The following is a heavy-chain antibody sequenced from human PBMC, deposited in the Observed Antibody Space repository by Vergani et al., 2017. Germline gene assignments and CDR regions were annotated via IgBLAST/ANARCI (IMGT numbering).Heavy chain of an antibody. CDR3: ARATCSGGSCYRGFEY. V-gene: IGHV1-69*11. Sequence: QVQLVQSGAEVKKPGSSVKVSCKASGGTFSSYALNWVRQAPGQGLEWMGSIIPSLATTIYAQKFQGRVTITADESTSTAYMKLSSLKSEDTAVFYCARATCSGGSCYRGFEYWGQGSLITVSS. CDR1: GGTFSSYA. J-gene: IGHJ4*02. D-gene: IGHD2-15*01. CDR2: IIPSLATT.